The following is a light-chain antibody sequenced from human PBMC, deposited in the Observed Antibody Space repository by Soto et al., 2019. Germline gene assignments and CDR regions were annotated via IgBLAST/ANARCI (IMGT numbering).Light chain of an antibody. CDR3: QQYNNWPFT. CDR1: QSVSSN. V-gene: IGKV3-15*01. J-gene: IGKJ3*01. CDR2: GAS. Sequence: EIVMTQSPGTLSVSPGERATLSCRASQSVSSNLAWYQQKPGQAPRLLIYGASTRATGIPARLSGSGSGTEFTLTISSLQSEDFAVYYCQQYNNWPFTFGPGTKVDIK.